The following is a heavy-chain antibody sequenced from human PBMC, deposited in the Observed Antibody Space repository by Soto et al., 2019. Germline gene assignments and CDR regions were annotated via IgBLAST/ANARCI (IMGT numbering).Heavy chain of an antibody. CDR1: GGSISSSSYY. D-gene: IGHD5-12*01. J-gene: IGHJ5*02. CDR3: ARQSFWLRSVRYNWFDP. Sequence: SETLSLTCTVSGGSISSSSYYWGWIRQPPGKGLEWIGSIYYSGSTYYNPSLKSRVTISVDTSKNQFSLKLSSVTAADTAVYYCARQSFWLRSVRYNWFDPWGQGALVTVSS. V-gene: IGHV4-39*01. CDR2: IYYSGST.